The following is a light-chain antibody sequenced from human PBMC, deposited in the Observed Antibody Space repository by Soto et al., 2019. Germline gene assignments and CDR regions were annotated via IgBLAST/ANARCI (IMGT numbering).Light chain of an antibody. V-gene: IGKV3-15*01. CDR3: QHYHNWLGT. J-gene: IGKJ4*01. CDR1: QIIVTT. Sequence: EIVVTQSPAILSVSPGERVTLSCRAGQIIVTTLAWYQQKLAQAPRLLIYVASARATGVPARFSGSGSGTEFFLTISSLQPEDFAVYYCQHYHNWLGTFGGGTKVEIK. CDR2: VAS.